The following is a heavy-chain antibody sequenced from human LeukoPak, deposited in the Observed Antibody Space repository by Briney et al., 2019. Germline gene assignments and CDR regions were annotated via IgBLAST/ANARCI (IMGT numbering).Heavy chain of an antibody. CDR1: GFTFSSYS. CDR3: TRRYNYDSSGYYYVRDAFDI. CDR2: ISTSSSYI. D-gene: IGHD3-22*01. V-gene: IGHV3-21*01. J-gene: IGHJ3*02. Sequence: GGSLRLSCAASGFTFSSYSMNWVRQAPGKGLEWVSSISTSSSYIYYTDSVKGRFTISRDNAKNSLYLQMNSLTAEDTAVYYCTRRYNYDSSGYYYVRDAFDIWGQGTMVTVSS.